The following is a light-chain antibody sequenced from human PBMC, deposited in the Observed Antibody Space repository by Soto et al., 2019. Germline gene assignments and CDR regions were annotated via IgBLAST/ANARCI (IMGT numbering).Light chain of an antibody. CDR3: ATWDGSLPGEV. CDR1: SSNIGNNY. V-gene: IGLV1-51*01. CDR2: DNN. Sequence: QSVLTQSPSVSAAPGQKVTISCSASSSNIGNNYVSWYQQLPGTAPKLLIYDNNKRPSGIPDRFSGSKSGTSGTLDITGLQTGDEADYYCATWDGSLPGEVFGGGTKLTVL. J-gene: IGLJ2*01.